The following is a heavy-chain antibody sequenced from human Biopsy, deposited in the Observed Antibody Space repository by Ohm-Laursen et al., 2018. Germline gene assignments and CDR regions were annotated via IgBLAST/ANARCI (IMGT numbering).Heavy chain of an antibody. Sequence: SDTLSLTCAVSGYSVTKDYYWGWIRQPPGKGLEWIGNIYYDGITYYNPSLKSRVAMSVDTSKNQFSLRLTSVTAADTAVYYCARVAGGYAYYYGMDVWGQGTTVIVSS. CDR3: ARVAGGYAYYYGMDV. CDR2: IYYDGIT. CDR1: GYSVTKDYY. J-gene: IGHJ6*02. D-gene: IGHD5-12*01. V-gene: IGHV4-38-2*01.